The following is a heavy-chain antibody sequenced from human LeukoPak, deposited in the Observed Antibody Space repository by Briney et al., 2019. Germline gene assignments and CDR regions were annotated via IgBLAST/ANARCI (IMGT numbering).Heavy chain of an antibody. J-gene: IGHJ5*02. CDR3: AGGFRLWDYYDSSGSDH. CDR1: GYSFSDYY. V-gene: IGHV1-2*02. Sequence: ASVKVSCKASGYSFSDYYIHWARQAPGQGLEWMGWIKPNSGATKYAQKFQGRVTVTRDTSITTAYMELSSLRSDDTAVYYCAGGFRLWDYYDSSGSDHWGQGTLVSVSS. CDR2: IKPNSGAT. D-gene: IGHD3-22*01.